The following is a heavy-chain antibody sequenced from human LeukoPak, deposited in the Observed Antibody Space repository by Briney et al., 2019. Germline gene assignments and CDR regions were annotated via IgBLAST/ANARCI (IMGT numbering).Heavy chain of an antibody. J-gene: IGHJ6*03. V-gene: IGHV3-21*01. Sequence: GGSLRLSCAASVFTFSTYTMNWVRQAPGKGLEWVASISSSGNAINYADSVKGRFAISRANANNPLYLQMSSLRAEDTAVYYCAVSGYSSSWLLYYYYYYMDVWGKGTTVTVSS. CDR2: ISSSGNAI. CDR1: VFTFSTYT. D-gene: IGHD6-13*01. CDR3: AVSGYSSSWLLYYYYYYMDV.